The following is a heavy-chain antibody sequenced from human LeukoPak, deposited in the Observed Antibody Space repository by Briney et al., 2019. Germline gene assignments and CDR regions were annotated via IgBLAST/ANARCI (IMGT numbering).Heavy chain of an antibody. CDR2: ISYDGSMK. Sequence: PGGSLRLSCAASGFTFSSYGMNWARQAPGKGLEWVAVISYDGSMKYYAGSVKGRFTISRDNSKNTLYLQMNSLRAEDTAVYYCAKDFRGYNYGYCFDYWGQGTLVTVSS. D-gene: IGHD5-18*01. J-gene: IGHJ4*02. V-gene: IGHV3-30*18. CDR3: AKDFRGYNYGYCFDY. CDR1: GFTFSSYG.